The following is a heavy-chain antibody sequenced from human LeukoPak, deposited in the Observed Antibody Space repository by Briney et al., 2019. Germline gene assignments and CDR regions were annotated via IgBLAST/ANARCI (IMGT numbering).Heavy chain of an antibody. CDR1: GYTFTGYY. Sequence: ASVKVSCKASGYTFTGYYMHWVRQAPGQGLEWMGWINPNNGGTSYAQKFQGRVTMTRDTSITTAYMELPSLTSDDTAVYYCARGYSSPVPNFDYWGQGTLVTVSS. CDR3: ARGYSSPVPNFDY. D-gene: IGHD6-13*01. CDR2: INPNNGGT. V-gene: IGHV1-2*02. J-gene: IGHJ4*02.